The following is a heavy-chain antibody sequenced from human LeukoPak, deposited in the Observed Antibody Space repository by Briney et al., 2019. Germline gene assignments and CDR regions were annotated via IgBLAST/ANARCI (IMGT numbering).Heavy chain of an antibody. V-gene: IGHV4-34*01. CDR1: GGSFSGYY. Sequence: SETLSLTCAVYGGSFSGYYWSWIRQPPGKGLEWIGEINHSGSTNYNPSLKSRVTISVDTSKNQFSLRLTSVTAADTAVYYCARDYRTGFDYWGQGTLVTVSS. CDR2: INHSGST. CDR3: ARDYRTGFDY. D-gene: IGHD7-27*01. J-gene: IGHJ4*02.